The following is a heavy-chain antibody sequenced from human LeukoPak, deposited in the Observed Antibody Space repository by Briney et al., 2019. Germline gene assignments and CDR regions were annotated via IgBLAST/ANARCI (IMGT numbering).Heavy chain of an antibody. V-gene: IGHV3-30*14. J-gene: IGHJ6*02. CDR1: GFTFSSYA. CDR2: ISYDGSNK. D-gene: IGHD4-23*01. CDR3: ARDPPGDGGNSLDV. Sequence: GRSLRLSCAASGFTFSSYAMHWVRQAPGKGLEWVAVISYDGSNKYYADSVKGRFTISRDNSKNTLNLQMNSLRAEDTAVYYCARDPPGDGGNSLDVWGQGATVTVSS.